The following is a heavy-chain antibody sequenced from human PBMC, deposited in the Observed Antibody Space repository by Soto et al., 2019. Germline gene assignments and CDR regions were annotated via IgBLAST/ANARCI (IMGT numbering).Heavy chain of an antibody. Sequence: GGSLRLSCAASGFTVSSNYMSWVRQAPGKGLEWVSVIYSGGSTYYADSVKGRFTISRDNSKNTLYLQMNSLRAEDTAVYYCAREVGGYCSSTSCYEMIDYWGQGTLVTVSS. V-gene: IGHV3-66*01. CDR2: IYSGGST. CDR3: AREVGGYCSSTSCYEMIDY. J-gene: IGHJ4*02. CDR1: GFTVSSNY. D-gene: IGHD2-2*01.